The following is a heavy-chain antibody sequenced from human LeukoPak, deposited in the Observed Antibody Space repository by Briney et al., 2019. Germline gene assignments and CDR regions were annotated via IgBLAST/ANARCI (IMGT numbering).Heavy chain of an antibody. J-gene: IGHJ6*02. D-gene: IGHD1-26*01. CDR3: ARGRSNYYGMDV. Sequence: WIVYIYYNGNTNYSPSLKSRVTMSVDTSKNLFSLKVSSVTAADTAVYYCARGRSNYYGMDVWGQGTTVTVSS. V-gene: IGHV4-59*09. CDR2: IYYNGNT.